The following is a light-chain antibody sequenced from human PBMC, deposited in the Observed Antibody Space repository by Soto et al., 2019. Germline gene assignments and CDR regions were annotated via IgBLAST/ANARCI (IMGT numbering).Light chain of an antibody. J-gene: IGLJ1*01. CDR2: EVS. CDR3: TSYTSSSPYV. V-gene: IGLV2-14*03. Sequence: QSVLTQPASVSGSPGQSITISCTGTSSDVGGYNYVSWYQQHPGKAPKLMIYEVSKRPSGVSNRFSGSKSGNTASLTISRLQAEDEADYYCTSYTSSSPYVFGTGTKVTVL. CDR1: SSDVGGYNY.